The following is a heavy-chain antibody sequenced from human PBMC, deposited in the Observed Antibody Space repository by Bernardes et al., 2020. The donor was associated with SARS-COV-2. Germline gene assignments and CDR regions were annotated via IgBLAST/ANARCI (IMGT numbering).Heavy chain of an antibody. V-gene: IGHV3-23*01. J-gene: IGHJ4*02. CDR3: AKTDQSTMIMPRGYFVY. D-gene: IGHD3-22*01. CDR2: IIGSGDNS. CDR1: GFTFSSYA. Sequence: GGSLRLSCAASGFTFSSYAMSWVRQAPGKGLEWVAAIIGSGDNSKYADSVKGRFTISRDNSNSTLYLEMNNVRAEDTAVYFCAKTDQSTMIMPRGYFVYWGQGILVTGSS.